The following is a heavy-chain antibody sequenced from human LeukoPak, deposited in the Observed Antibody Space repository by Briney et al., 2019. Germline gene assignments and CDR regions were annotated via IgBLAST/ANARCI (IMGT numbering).Heavy chain of an antibody. CDR3: AKDTTYDYYDSSGFDI. D-gene: IGHD3-22*01. Sequence: GGSLRLSCAASGFTFSSYAMNWVRQAPGKGLEWVSAITGSGGSTYYADSVKGRFTISRDNAKNSLYLQMNSLRAEDMALYYCAKDTTYDYYDSSGFDIWGQGTMVTVSS. J-gene: IGHJ3*02. CDR1: GFTFSSYA. CDR2: ITGSGGST. V-gene: IGHV3-23*01.